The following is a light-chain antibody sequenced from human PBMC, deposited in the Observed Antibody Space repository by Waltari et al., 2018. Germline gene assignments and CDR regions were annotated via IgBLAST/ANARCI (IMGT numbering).Light chain of an antibody. Sequence: QSALTQPASVSGSPGQSITISCTGTSNDIGDYNYVSWYQQHPGKVPKLMFYDVVGRPSGVSDRFSGSKSGNTASLTISGLQTEDEADYYCSSYTSTSTFVFGSGTKVTVL. CDR2: DVV. CDR3: SSYTSTSTFV. V-gene: IGLV2-14*03. J-gene: IGLJ1*01. CDR1: SNDIGDYNY.